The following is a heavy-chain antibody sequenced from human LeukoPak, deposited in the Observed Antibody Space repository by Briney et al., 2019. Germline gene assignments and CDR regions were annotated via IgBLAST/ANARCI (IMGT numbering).Heavy chain of an antibody. D-gene: IGHD4-17*01. V-gene: IGHV4-39*01. CDR1: GGSISTSRHY. CDR2: MYYSGST. CDR3: ATTVTTRYYFGY. Sequence: PSETLSLTCTVSGGSISTSRHYWGWIRQPPGKGLEWIGSMYYSGSTYYNPSLKSRVTISVDTYKSRFSLKLSSVTAADTAVYYCATTVTTRYYFGYWGQGTLVTVSS. J-gene: IGHJ4*02.